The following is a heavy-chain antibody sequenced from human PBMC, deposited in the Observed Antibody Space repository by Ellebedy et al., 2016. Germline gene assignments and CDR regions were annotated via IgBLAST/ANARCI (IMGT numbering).Heavy chain of an antibody. D-gene: IGHD3-10*01. CDR3: ARADYYGSGSYGNP. V-gene: IGHV4-30-4*01. Sequence: SQTLSLTCAVYGGSFSSYYWSWIRQPPGKGLEWIGYISYSGSTYYNPSLKSRVTISLDTSKNQFSLKLTSVTAADTAVYYCARADYYGSGSYGNPWGQGTLVTVSS. J-gene: IGHJ5*02. CDR2: ISYSGST. CDR1: GGSFSSYY.